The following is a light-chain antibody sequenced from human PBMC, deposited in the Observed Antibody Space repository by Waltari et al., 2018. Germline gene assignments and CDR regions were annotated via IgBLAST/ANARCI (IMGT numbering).Light chain of an antibody. Sequence: SHELTQPPSVSVSPGQTASISCSGDRLGDKFAAWYQQRPGQSPLLIIYQDKKRPSGIPDRFPGSNSGNPATLTISGTQAMDEADYYCQSWASGTAVFGGGTKLTVL. J-gene: IGLJ3*02. V-gene: IGLV3-1*01. CDR3: QSWASGTAV. CDR2: QDK. CDR1: RLGDKF.